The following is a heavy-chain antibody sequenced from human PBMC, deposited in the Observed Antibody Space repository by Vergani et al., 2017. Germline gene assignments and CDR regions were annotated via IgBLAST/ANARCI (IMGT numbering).Heavy chain of an antibody. D-gene: IGHD2-21*01. Sequence: VQLQQWGAGVLRPSETLSLTCAVSGGAFRGYSWSWMRPPPEKGREWIGDVFHSGSPHYNPSLKSRVTMSVDMSQDQVSLRLNSVTAADTAIYYCVFESPDKQCGYWGQGALVTVSS. V-gene: IGHV4-34*02. CDR2: VFHSGSP. CDR1: GGAFRGYS. J-gene: IGHJ4*02. CDR3: VFESPDKQCGY.